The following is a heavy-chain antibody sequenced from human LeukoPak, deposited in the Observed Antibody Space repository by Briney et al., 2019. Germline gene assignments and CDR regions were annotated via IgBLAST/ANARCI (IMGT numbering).Heavy chain of an antibody. CDR3: ARVDDFWSGYAYMDV. CDR1: GFTFSSYS. CDR2: ISSSSTI. D-gene: IGHD3-3*01. Sequence: PGGSLRLSCAASGFTFSSYSMNWVRQAPGKGLEWVSYISSSSTIYYADSVKGRFTISRDNAKNSLYLQMNSLRAEVTAVYYCARVDDFWSGYAYMDVWGKGTTVTVSS. J-gene: IGHJ6*03. V-gene: IGHV3-48*04.